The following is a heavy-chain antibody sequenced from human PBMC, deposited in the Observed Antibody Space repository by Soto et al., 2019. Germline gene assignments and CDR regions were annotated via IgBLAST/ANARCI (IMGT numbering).Heavy chain of an antibody. D-gene: IGHD3-3*01. CDR3: ARIWIFGVVLDY. CDR2: IYYSGST. J-gene: IGHJ4*02. CDR1: GGSISSGGYY. V-gene: IGHV4-31*03. Sequence: PSETLSLTCTVSGGSISSGGYYWSWIRQHPGKGLEWIGYIYYSGSTYYNPSLKSRVTISVDTSKNQFSLKLSSVTAADTAVYYCARIWIFGVVLDYWGQGTLVTVSS.